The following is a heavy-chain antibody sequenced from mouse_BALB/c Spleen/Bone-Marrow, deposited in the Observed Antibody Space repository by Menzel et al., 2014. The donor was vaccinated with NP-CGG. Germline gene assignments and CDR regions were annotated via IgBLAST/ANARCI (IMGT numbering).Heavy chain of an antibody. CDR1: GFNIKDTY. D-gene: IGHD1-1*01. J-gene: IGHJ4*01. CDR3: ARSRDYGSSYYAMDY. CDR2: IDPANGNT. Sequence: EVKLMESGAELVKPGASVKLSCTASGFNIKDTYMHWVKQRPEQGLEWIGRIDPANGNTKYDPKFQGKATITADTSTNTAYLQLSSLTSEDTAVYYCARSRDYGSSYYAMDYWGQGTSVTVSS. V-gene: IGHV14-3*02.